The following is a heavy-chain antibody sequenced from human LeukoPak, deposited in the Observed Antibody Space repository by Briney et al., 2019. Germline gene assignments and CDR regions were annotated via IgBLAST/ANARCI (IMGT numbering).Heavy chain of an antibody. V-gene: IGHV1-2*02. J-gene: IGHJ5*02. D-gene: IGHD1-26*01. Sequence: GASVKVSCKASGYTFTSYGISWVRQAPGQGLEWMGWINPNSGGTNYAQKFQGRVTMTRDTSISTAYMELSRLRSDDTAVYYCARGSPRIVGATPNWFDPWGQGTLVTVSS. CDR3: ARGSPRIVGATPNWFDP. CDR1: GYTFTSYG. CDR2: INPNSGGT.